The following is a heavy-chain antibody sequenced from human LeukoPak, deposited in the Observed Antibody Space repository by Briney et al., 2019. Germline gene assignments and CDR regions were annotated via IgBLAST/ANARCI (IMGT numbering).Heavy chain of an antibody. CDR2: INHSGST. CDR1: GGSFSGYY. D-gene: IGHD5-18*01. Sequence: SETLSLTCAVYGGSFSGYYWSWIRQPPGKGMEWIGEINHSGSTNYNPSLKSRVTISVDTSKNQFSLKLSSVTAADTAVYYCARDQERYSYGHGFDYWGQGTLVTVSS. J-gene: IGHJ4*02. V-gene: IGHV4-34*01. CDR3: ARDQERYSYGHGFDY.